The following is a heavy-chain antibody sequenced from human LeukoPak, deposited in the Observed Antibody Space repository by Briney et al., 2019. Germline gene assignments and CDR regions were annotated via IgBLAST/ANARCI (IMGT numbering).Heavy chain of an antibody. J-gene: IGHJ4*02. CDR3: AKGAVEQWLVLYFDY. D-gene: IGHD6-19*01. Sequence: GGSLRLSCAASGFTFDDYAMHWVRQAPGKGLEWVSLISWDGGSTYYADSVKGRFTISRDNSKNSLYLQMNSLRAEDTALYYCAKGAVEQWLVLYFDYWSQGTLVTVSS. CDR2: ISWDGGST. CDR1: GFTFDDYA. V-gene: IGHV3-43D*04.